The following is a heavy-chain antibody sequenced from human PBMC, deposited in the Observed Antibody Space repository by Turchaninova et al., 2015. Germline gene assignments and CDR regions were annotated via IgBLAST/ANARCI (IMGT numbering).Heavy chain of an antibody. V-gene: IGHV3-30*18. D-gene: IGHD6-19*01. Sequence: QVQLVESGGGVVLPGGSREPADGAYGFTCRSAGMHWVPPAPGKGWAWGAVISYDGRNKYYADSVKGRFTISRDNSKNTLYLQMNSLRAEDTAVYYCAKDPQGIAVAGPLDYWGQGTLVTVSS. CDR2: ISYDGRNK. CDR3: AKDPQGIAVAGPLDY. J-gene: IGHJ4*02. CDR1: GFTCRSAG.